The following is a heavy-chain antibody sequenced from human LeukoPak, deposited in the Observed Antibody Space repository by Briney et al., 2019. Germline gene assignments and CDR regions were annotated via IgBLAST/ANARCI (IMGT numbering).Heavy chain of an antibody. CDR1: GGTFSSYA. D-gene: IGHD3-22*01. J-gene: IGHJ4*02. CDR3: ARAYGYYDSSGYYSFDY. Sequence: EASVKVSCKASGGTFSSYAISWVRQAPGQGLEWMGRIIPILGIANYAQKFQGRVTITADKSTSTAYMELSSLRSEDTAVYYCARAYGYYDSSGYYSFDYWGQGTLVTVSS. CDR2: IIPILGIA. V-gene: IGHV1-69*04.